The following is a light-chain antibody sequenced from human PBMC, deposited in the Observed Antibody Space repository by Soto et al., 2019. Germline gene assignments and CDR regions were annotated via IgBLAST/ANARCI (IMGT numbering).Light chain of an antibody. V-gene: IGLV2-14*01. Sequence: QSVLTQPASVSGSPGQSIAIFCSGTSSDVGGYNYVSWYQQHPGGVPKLMIYDVSNRPSGISDRFSASKSGNTASLTISRLQAEDEADYYCSSYTTTRSYVFGTGTKVTVL. CDR3: SSYTTTRSYV. CDR1: SSDVGGYNY. J-gene: IGLJ1*01. CDR2: DVS.